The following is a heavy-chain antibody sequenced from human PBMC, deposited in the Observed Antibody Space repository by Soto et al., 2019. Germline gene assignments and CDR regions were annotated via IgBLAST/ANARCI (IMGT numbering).Heavy chain of an antibody. CDR1: GFTFSSYG. CDR2: ISYDGSNK. D-gene: IGHD6-13*01. J-gene: IGHJ6*02. CDR3: AKANSSSWDYYYYGMDV. V-gene: IGHV3-30*18. Sequence: AGGSLRLSCAASGFTFSSYGMHWVRQAPGKGLEWVAFISYDGSNKYYADSVKGRFTISRDNSKNTLYLQMNSLRAEDTAVYYCAKANSSSWDYYYYGMDVWGQGTTATVSS.